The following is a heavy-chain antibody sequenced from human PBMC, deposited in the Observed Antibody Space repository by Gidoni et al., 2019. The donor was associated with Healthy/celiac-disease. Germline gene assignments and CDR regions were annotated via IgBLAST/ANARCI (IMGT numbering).Heavy chain of an antibody. CDR3: AKEFRWSPMGGLDY. Sequence: EVQLLESGGGLVQPGGSLRLSCAASGFTFSSYAMIWVRQAPGKGLEWVSAMRCSGGSKYYADSVKGRFTISRDNSKNTLYLQMNSLRAEDTAVYYCAKEFRWSPMGGLDYWGQGTLVTVSS. J-gene: IGHJ4*02. CDR1: GFTFSSYA. CDR2: MRCSGGSK. V-gene: IGHV3-23*01. D-gene: IGHD2-15*01.